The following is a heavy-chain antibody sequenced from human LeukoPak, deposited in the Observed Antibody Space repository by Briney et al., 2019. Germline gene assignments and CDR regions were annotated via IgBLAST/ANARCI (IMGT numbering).Heavy chain of an antibody. D-gene: IGHD5-24*01. CDR2: ISSSSAYI. V-gene: IGHV3-21*01. Sequence: PRGSPRLSCAASGFTFRSYSMNWVHQAPGGGLEWVAFISSSSAYISYADSVKGRFTISRDNAKNSLYLQMNNLRAEDTAVYYCAKKMDDAFDIWGQGTMVTVSS. CDR1: GFTFRSYS. CDR3: AKKMDDAFDI. J-gene: IGHJ3*02.